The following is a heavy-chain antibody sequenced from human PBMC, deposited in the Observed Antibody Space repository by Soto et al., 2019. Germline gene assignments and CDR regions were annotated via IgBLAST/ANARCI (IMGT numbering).Heavy chain of an antibody. CDR1: GFRVSNNY. D-gene: IGHD4-17*01. Sequence: DVELVESGGGLVQPGGSLTLSCAASGFRVSNNYMTWVRQAPGKGLEWVSVIYSAGSTYYADSVKGRFTISRDNSKNTLYLQMKSLRAEDTAVYYCASRPGVTTALALDGYYYYGVDVWGQGTTVTVSS. V-gene: IGHV3-66*01. CDR3: ASRPGVTTALALDGYYYYGVDV. J-gene: IGHJ6*02. CDR2: IYSAGST.